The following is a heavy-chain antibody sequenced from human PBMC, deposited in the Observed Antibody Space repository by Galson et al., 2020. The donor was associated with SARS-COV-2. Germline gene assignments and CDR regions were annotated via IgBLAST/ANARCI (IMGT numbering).Heavy chain of an antibody. D-gene: IGHD3-3*01. Sequence: SETLSLTCTVSGGSVNSGNYYWNWIRQRPGKGLEWIGYIYYTGSAYSNPSLKSQVAMSVDTSENQFSLTLTSVTAADTAIYFCARDSKRAGSPRFYFDYWGQGKLVTVSS. V-gene: IGHV4-31*01. J-gene: IGHJ4*02. CDR1: GGSVNSGNYY. CDR3: ARDSKRAGSPRFYFDY. CDR2: IYYTGSA.